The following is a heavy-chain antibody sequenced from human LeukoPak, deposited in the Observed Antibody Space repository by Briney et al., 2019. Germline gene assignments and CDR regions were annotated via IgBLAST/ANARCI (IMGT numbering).Heavy chain of an antibody. CDR3: ARVGVYSSSWPVSDY. J-gene: IGHJ4*02. D-gene: IGHD6-13*01. CDR2: ISSSGSTI. Sequence: GGSLRLSCAASGFTFSSYEMNWVRQAPGKGLEWVSYISSSGSTIYYADSVKGRFTISRDNAKNSLYLQMNSLRAEDTVVYYCARVGVYSSSWPVSDYWGQGTLVTVSS. V-gene: IGHV3-48*03. CDR1: GFTFSSYE.